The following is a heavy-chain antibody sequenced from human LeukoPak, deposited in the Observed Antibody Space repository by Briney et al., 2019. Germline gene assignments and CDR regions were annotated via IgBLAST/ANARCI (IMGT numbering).Heavy chain of an antibody. V-gene: IGHV3-7*04. J-gene: IGHJ4*02. CDR1: GFFFSGYW. Sequence: GGSLRLSCAASGFFFSGYWMSWVRQAPGKGLEWATNIKKDGSEKFYVDSVKGRFSISRDNTKNSLYLQMNSLRAEDTAVYYCARAQNDFWSGYFDYWGQGILVTVSS. CDR2: IKKDGSEK. D-gene: IGHD3-3*01. CDR3: ARAQNDFWSGYFDY.